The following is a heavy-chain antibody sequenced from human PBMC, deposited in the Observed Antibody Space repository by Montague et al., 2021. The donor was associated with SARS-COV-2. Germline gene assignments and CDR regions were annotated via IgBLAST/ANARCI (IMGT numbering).Heavy chain of an antibody. CDR3: AGQAFSRITFFGVVICEGWFDP. D-gene: IGHD3-3*01. CDR2: IYYSGST. J-gene: IGHJ5*02. Sequence: SETLSLTCTVSGGSISSSSYYWGWIRQPPGKGLEWIGRIYYSGSTYYNPSLKSRVTISVATSNNQFSLKLSPVTAADTAAYYCAGQAFSRITFFGVVICEGWFDPWGQGTLVTVSS. V-gene: IGHV4-39*01. CDR1: GGSISSSSYY.